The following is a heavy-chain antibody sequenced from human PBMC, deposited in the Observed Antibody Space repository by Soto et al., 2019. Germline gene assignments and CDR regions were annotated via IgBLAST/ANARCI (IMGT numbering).Heavy chain of an antibody. CDR2: IYSGGST. Sequence: GGSLRLSCAASGFTVSSNYMSWVRQAPGKGLEWVSVIYSGGSTYYADSVKGRFTISRDNSKNTLYLQMNSLRAEDTAVYYCARDLQDYYGSVSPPFRMDVWGQGTTVTVSS. V-gene: IGHV3-53*01. CDR1: GFTVSSNY. CDR3: ARDLQDYYGSVSPPFRMDV. D-gene: IGHD3-10*01. J-gene: IGHJ6*02.